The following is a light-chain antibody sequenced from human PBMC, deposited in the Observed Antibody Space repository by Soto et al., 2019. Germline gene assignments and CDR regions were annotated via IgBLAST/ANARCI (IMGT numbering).Light chain of an antibody. J-gene: IGLJ1*01. CDR1: SSDVGGYNY. CDR3: ASYAGNNRGV. Sequence: QSALTQPPSASGSPGQSVTISCTGTSSDVGGYNYVSWYQQHPGTAPKLIIYEVTKRPSGVPDRFSGSKSGNTASLTVSGRQAEDEPDYYCASYAGNNRGVFGTGSKVTGL. CDR2: EVT. V-gene: IGLV2-8*01.